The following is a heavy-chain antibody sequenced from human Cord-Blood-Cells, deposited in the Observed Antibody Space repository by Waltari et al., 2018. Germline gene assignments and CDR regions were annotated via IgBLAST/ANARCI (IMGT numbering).Heavy chain of an antibody. CDR3: ARGGGYCSSTSCYAFDI. D-gene: IGHD2-2*01. J-gene: IGHJ3*02. Sequence: QVQLQESGPGLVKPSETLSLTCTVSGGAISSYYWSWLRQTPGKGLEWIGYIHYSGSTNYNPSLKSRVTISVDTAKNQCSLKLSSVTAADTAVYYCARGGGYCSSTSCYAFDIWGQGTMVTVSS. CDR2: IHYSGST. CDR1: GGAISSYY. V-gene: IGHV4-59*01.